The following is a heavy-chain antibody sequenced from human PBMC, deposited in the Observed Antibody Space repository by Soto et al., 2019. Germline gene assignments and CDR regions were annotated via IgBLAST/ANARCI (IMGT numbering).Heavy chain of an antibody. CDR2: IFSNDER. D-gene: IGHD2-15*01. Sequence: QVTLKESGPVLVKPTETLTLTCTVSGFSLSNAGMGVSWIRQPPGKALEWLAHIFSNDERRFSTSLKNRLTISKDTSNSQVVLIMTNMDPVDTATYYCAQTEDGGRSRTPAGWFDAWGQATLVTVSS. CDR3: AQTEDGGRSRTPAGWFDA. V-gene: IGHV2-26*01. J-gene: IGHJ5*02. CDR1: GFSLSNAGMG.